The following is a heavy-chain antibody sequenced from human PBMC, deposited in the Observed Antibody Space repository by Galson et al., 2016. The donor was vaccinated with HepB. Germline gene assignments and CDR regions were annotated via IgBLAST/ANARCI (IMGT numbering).Heavy chain of an antibody. CDR1: GGTFSSYA. CDR3: ARDAGIVAPFDY. CDR2: IIPIFGTA. Sequence: SVKVSCKASGGTFSSYAISWVRQAPGQGLEWMGGIIPIFGTANYAQKFQGRVTIIADKSTSTVYMELSSLRSEDTAVYYCARDAGIVAPFDYWGQGTTVTVSS. J-gene: IGHJ4*03. D-gene: IGHD5-12*01. V-gene: IGHV1-69*06.